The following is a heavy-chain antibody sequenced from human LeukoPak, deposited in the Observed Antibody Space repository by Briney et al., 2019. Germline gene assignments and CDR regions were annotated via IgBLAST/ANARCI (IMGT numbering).Heavy chain of an antibody. CDR1: GGSISSDY. D-gene: IGHD1-26*01. J-gene: IGHJ6*02. Sequence: SETLSLTCTVSGGSISSDYWSWIRQPPGKGLEWIGYIYYSGRTYYNPSLRSRVTMSVDTSKNQFSLKLSSVTAADTAVYYCARGRVGAGYYGMDVWAQGTTVTVSS. CDR3: ARGRVGAGYYGMDV. CDR2: IYYSGRT. V-gene: IGHV4-59*01.